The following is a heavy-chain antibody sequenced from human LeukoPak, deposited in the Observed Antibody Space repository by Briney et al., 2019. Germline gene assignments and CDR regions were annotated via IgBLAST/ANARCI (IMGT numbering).Heavy chain of an antibody. J-gene: IGHJ6*02. Sequence: GSLRLSCAASGFTFSSYAMHWVRQAPGKGLEWVAVISDDGTRKFYADSVKGRFTISRDNSKNTLYLQMNSLRADDTAVYYCAKTTARGGFYYYGLDVWGQGAAVTVSS. CDR1: GFTFSSYA. V-gene: IGHV3-30*18. D-gene: IGHD4-11*01. CDR2: ISDDGTRK. CDR3: AKTTARGGFYYYGLDV.